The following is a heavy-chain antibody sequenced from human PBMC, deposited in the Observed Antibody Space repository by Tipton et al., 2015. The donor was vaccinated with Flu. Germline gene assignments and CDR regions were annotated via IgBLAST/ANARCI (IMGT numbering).Heavy chain of an antibody. CDR2: IYYSGST. CDR1: GDSVSSRSYF. D-gene: IGHD3-9*01. V-gene: IGHV4-61*01. J-gene: IGHJ5*02. CDR3: ARDNYDCLTGSNNWFDP. Sequence: TLSLTCTVSGDSVSSRSYFWSWIRQPPGKALEWIGYIYYSGSTNYNPSLKSRVTISVDTSKNQFSLEVTSVTAADTAVYYCARDNYDCLTGSNNWFDPWGQGTLVTVSS.